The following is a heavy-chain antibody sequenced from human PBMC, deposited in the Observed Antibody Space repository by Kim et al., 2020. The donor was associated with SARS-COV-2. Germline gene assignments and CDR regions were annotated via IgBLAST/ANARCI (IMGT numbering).Heavy chain of an antibody. CDR3: ARGGYDILTGYYWKSFDY. Sequence: ASVKVSCKASGYTFTSYYMHWVRQAPGQGLEWMGHINPNGGSIKYAQKFQGRVTMTRDTSTSTVYMELSSLRFEDTAVYHCARGGYDILTGYYWKSFDYGGQGTLVTVSS. V-gene: IGHV1-46*01. CDR1: GYTFTSYY. D-gene: IGHD3-9*01. J-gene: IGHJ4*02. CDR2: INPNGGSI.